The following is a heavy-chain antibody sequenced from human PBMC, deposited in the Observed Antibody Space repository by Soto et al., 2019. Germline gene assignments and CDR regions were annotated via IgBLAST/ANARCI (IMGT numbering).Heavy chain of an antibody. D-gene: IGHD6-19*01. J-gene: IGHJ3*02. CDR2: IKQDGSEK. Sequence: GGSLRLSCAASGFTFSSYWMSWVRQAPGKGLEWVANIKQDGSEKYYVDSVKGRFTISRDNAKNSLYLQMNSLRAEDTAVYYCASGGGQGQWLAMRPDFDIWGQGTMVTVSS. CDR1: GFTFSSYW. CDR3: ASGGGQGQWLAMRPDFDI. V-gene: IGHV3-7*01.